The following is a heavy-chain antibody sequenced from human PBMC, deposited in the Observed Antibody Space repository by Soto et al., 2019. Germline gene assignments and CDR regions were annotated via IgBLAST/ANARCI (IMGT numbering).Heavy chain of an antibody. CDR2: ISYDGSNK. CDR1: GFTFSSYG. Sequence: QVQLAESGGGVVQPGRSLRLSCAASGFTFSSYGMHWVRQAPGKGLEWVVGISYDGSNKNYGDSAKGRFTISRDNSKNTLYLQMDRLRDEDTAVYYCAQDTYFHDRSGYYGFDYWGQGTLVTVSS. V-gene: IGHV3-30*18. CDR3: AQDTYFHDRSGYYGFDY. J-gene: IGHJ4*02. D-gene: IGHD3-22*01.